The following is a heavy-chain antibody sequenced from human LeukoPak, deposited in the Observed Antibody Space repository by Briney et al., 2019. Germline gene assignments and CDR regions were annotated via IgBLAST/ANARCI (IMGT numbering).Heavy chain of an antibody. D-gene: IGHD3-22*01. CDR3: ARVGYYDSSGKGWFDP. Sequence: ASVKVSCMASGYTFTSYGISWVRQAPGQGLEWMGWISAYNGNTNYAQKLQGRVTMTTDTSTSTAYMELRSLRSDDTAVYYCARVGYYDSSGKGWFDPWGQGTLVTVSS. CDR1: GYTFTSYG. V-gene: IGHV1-18*01. J-gene: IGHJ5*02. CDR2: ISAYNGNT.